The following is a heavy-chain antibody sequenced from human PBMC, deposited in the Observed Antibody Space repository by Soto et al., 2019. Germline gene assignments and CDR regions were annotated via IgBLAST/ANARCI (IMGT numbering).Heavy chain of an antibody. V-gene: IGHV4-39*01. CDR2: IYYSGST. D-gene: IGHD3-3*02. Sequence: PSETLSLTCTVSGGSISNSNYYWGWIRQPPGKGLEWIGSIYYSGSTFYNPSLKSRVTISVDTSKNQFSLKLSSVTAADTAVYYCASPKIAFYNWFDPWGQGTLVTVSS. J-gene: IGHJ5*02. CDR3: ASPKIAFYNWFDP. CDR1: GGSISNSNYY.